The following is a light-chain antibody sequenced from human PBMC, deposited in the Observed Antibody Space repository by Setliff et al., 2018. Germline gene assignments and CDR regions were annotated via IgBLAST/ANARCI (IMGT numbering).Light chain of an antibody. CDR2: NTK. Sequence: QTVVTQEAAFAVSPGETVTLTCGLRSGSVSVTYHPSWYQQTPGQAPRPLIYNTKXXXXGXXXXXXXXXXXXXAALTITGAQADDESDYYCVLDMGSGNRVFGAGTKGTVL. CDR1: SGSVSVTYH. CDR3: VLDMGSGNRV. J-gene: IGLJ2*01. V-gene: IGLV8-61*01.